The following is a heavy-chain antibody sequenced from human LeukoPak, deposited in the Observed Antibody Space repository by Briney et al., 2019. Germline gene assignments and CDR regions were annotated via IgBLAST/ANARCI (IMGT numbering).Heavy chain of an antibody. CDR3: AKEGPNYYDSSGPEGDWFDP. Sequence: GGSLRLSCAASGFTFSSYGMHWVRQAPGKGLEWVAVISYDGSNKYYADSVKGRFTISRDNSKNTLYLQMNSLRAEDTAVYYCAKEGPNYYDSSGPEGDWFDPWGQGTLVTVSS. D-gene: IGHD3-22*01. CDR1: GFTFSSYG. V-gene: IGHV3-30*18. J-gene: IGHJ5*02. CDR2: ISYDGSNK.